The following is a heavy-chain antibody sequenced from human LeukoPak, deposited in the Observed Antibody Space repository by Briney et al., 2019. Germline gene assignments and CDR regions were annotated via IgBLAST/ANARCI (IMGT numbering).Heavy chain of an antibody. CDR1: GFTFSTYA. J-gene: IGHJ4*02. CDR3: AKERAAYTNPYYFDY. V-gene: IGHV3-23*01. D-gene: IGHD3-16*01. Sequence: GGSLRLSCAASGFTFSTYAMSWVRQAPGKGLEWVSTISGSCANTYYADSVGGRFTISRDNSKNTLYLHMNSLRAEDTAVYYCAKERAAYTNPYYFDYWGQGTLVTVSS. CDR2: ISGSCANT.